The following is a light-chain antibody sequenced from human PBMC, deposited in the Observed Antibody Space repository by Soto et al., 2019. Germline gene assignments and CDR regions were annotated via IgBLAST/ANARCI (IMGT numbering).Light chain of an antibody. CDR3: QQYDNDSWT. Sequence: DIQMTQSPSTLSASVGDRVIITCRASQSISSWLAWYQQKPGKAPNLLIYKASTLKSGVPSRFSGSGSGTEFTLTICSLQPDDFATYYCQQYDNDSWTFGQGTKVEIK. V-gene: IGKV1-5*03. CDR2: KAS. J-gene: IGKJ1*01. CDR1: QSISSW.